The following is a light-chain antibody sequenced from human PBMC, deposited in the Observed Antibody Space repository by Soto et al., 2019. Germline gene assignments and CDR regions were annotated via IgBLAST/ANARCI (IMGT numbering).Light chain of an antibody. CDR3: CSNAGISTLI. CDR2: DNQ. V-gene: IGLV1-51*01. Sequence: QSVLTQPPSVSAAPGQKVSISCSGSSSNVGKNFVSWYQHVPGKAPKLLIYDNQKRPSGIPDRFSASKSGTLATLDITGLQTGDEADYYCCSNAGISTLIFGGGTQLTVL. CDR1: SSNVGKNF. J-gene: IGLJ7*01.